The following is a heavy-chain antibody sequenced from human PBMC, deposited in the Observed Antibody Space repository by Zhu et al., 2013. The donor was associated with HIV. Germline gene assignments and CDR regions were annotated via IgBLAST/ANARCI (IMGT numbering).Heavy chain of an antibody. D-gene: IGHD3-10*01. Sequence: QVQLVQSGAEVKKPGSSVKVSCKASGGTFSSYAISWVRQAPGQGLEWMGGIIPIFGTANYAQKFQGRVTITADESTSTAYMELSSLRSEDTAVYYCASRGSRKLLMVRELLPPFDYWGQGTLVTVSS. CDR3: ASRGSRKLLMVRELLPPFDY. CDR2: IIPIFGTA. V-gene: IGHV1-69*01. CDR1: GGTFSSYA. J-gene: IGHJ4*02.